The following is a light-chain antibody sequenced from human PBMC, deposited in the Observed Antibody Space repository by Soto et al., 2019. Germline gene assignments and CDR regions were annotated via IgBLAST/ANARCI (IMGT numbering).Light chain of an antibody. CDR1: SSDVGSYNL. Sequence: QSALTQPASVSGSPGQSITISCTGTSSDVGSYNLVSWYQQHPGKAPKLMNYEGSKRPSGVSNRFSGSKSGNTASLTISGLQVEDEANYYCGSYAGSSPGFVFGTGTKFPVL. J-gene: IGLJ1*01. CDR3: GSYAGSSPGFV. CDR2: EGS. V-gene: IGLV2-23*01.